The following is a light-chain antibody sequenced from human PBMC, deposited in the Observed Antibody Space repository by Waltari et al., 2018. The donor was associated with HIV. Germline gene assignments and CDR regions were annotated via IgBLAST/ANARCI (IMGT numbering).Light chain of an antibody. J-gene: IGLJ2*01. CDR2: DDS. V-gene: IGLV3-21*02. Sequence: SYVLTQPPSVSVAPGQTARITCGGDNIGSKSVTWYQQKPGQAPVLVVDDDSDRPSGIPERFSGSNSGNTATLTISRVEAGDEDDFYCQVWDSGSDHVVFGGGTKLTVL. CDR1: NIGSKS. CDR3: QVWDSGSDHVV.